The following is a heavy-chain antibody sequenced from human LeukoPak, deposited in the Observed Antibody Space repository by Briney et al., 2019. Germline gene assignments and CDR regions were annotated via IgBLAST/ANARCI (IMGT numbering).Heavy chain of an antibody. CDR1: GGTFSSYA. Sequence: SVKVSCKASGGTFSSYAISWVRQAPGQGLEWMGRIIPIFGTANYAQKFQGRVTITTDESTSTAYMELSSLRSEDTAVYYCARAGAYYYDSSENWFDPWGQGTLVTVSS. D-gene: IGHD3-22*01. V-gene: IGHV1-69*05. CDR3: ARAGAYYYDSSENWFDP. J-gene: IGHJ5*02. CDR2: IIPIFGTA.